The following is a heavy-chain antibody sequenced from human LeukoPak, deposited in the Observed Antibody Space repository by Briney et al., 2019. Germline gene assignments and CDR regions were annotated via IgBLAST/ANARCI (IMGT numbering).Heavy chain of an antibody. D-gene: IGHD1-26*01. V-gene: IGHV3-48*03. J-gene: IGHJ5*02. CDR3: ARSERIVGATNWFDP. CDR2: ISSSGSTI. CDR1: GFTFSSYE. Sequence: GALRLSCAASGFTFSSYEINWVRQAPGKGLEWVSYISSSGSTIYYADSVKGRFTISRDNAKNSLYLQMNSLRAEDTAVYYCARSERIVGATNWFDPWGQGTLVTVSS.